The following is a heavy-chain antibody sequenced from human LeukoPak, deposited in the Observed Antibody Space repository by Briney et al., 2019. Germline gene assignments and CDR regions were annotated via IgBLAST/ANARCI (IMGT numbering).Heavy chain of an antibody. V-gene: IGHV3-23*01. D-gene: IGHD6-25*01. CDR1: GFTFSNYA. CDR3: ARDPPRAAWVFDY. J-gene: IGHJ4*02. CDR2: ITSGGGTT. Sequence: GGSLRLSCAASGFTFSNYAMSWVRQAPGKALEWVSAITSGGGTTYYAGSVKGRFTISRDNSKNTLYLQMNSLRAEDTAVYYCARDPPRAAWVFDYWGQGTLVSVSS.